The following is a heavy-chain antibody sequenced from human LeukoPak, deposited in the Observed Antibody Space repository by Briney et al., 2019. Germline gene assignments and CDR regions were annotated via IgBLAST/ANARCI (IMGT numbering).Heavy chain of an antibody. J-gene: IGHJ4*02. CDR2: IKSKTDGGTT. Sequence: GGSLRLSCAASGFAFSNAWMSWVRQAPGKGLEWVGRIKSKTDGGTTDYAAPVKGRFTISRDDSKSTLYLQMNSLKTEDTGVYYCTTGGYGGQFDYWGQGTLVTASS. D-gene: IGHD5-12*01. V-gene: IGHV3-15*01. CDR1: GFAFSNAW. CDR3: TTGGYGGQFDY.